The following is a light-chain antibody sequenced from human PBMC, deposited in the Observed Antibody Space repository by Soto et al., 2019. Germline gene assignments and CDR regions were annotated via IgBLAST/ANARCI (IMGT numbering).Light chain of an antibody. V-gene: IGKV3-11*01. J-gene: IGKJ5*01. CDR2: DAS. CDR3: QHRSTWPRA. Sequence: EIVLTQSPATLSLSPGERATLSCRASQSVGIYLGWYQQRPGQAPRLLIYDASKRAAGIPARFSGSGSGTDFTLTGDSLEPEDFAVYYCQHRSTWPRAFGQGTRLEIK. CDR1: QSVGIY.